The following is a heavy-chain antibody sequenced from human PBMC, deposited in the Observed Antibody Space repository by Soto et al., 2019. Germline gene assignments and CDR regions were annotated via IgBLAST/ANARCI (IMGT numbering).Heavy chain of an antibody. CDR1: GFTFSNAW. D-gene: IGHD3-3*01. CDR3: TTDNRPYYDFWSGYYSVPEFDY. Sequence: SGGSLRLSCAASGFTFSNAWMSWVRQAPGKGLEWVGRIKSKTDGGTTDYAAPVKGRFTISRDDSKNTLYLQMNSLKTEDTAVYYCTTDNRPYYDFWSGYYSVPEFDYWGQGTLVTVSS. V-gene: IGHV3-15*01. J-gene: IGHJ4*02. CDR2: IKSKTDGGTT.